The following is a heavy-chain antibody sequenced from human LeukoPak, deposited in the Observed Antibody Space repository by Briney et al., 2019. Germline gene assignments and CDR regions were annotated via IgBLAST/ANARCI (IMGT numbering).Heavy chain of an antibody. CDR2: MNPNTGNT. V-gene: IGHV1-8*03. Sequence: ASVKVSCKASGYTFTSYDINWVRQATGQGLEWMGWMNPNTGNTGHAQKFQGRVTITRNTSISTAYMELSSLRSEDTAVYYCARRAGAYSHPYDYWGQGTLVTVSS. CDR3: ARRAGAYSHPYDY. CDR1: GYTFTSYD. J-gene: IGHJ4*02. D-gene: IGHD4/OR15-4a*01.